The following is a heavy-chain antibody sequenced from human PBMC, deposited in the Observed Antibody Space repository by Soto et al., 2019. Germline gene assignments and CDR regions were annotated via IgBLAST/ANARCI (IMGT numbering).Heavy chain of an antibody. Sequence: QVQLQESGPGLVKPSQTLSLTCTVSGGSISSGDYYWSWIRQPPGKGLEWIGYIYYSGSTYYNPSLKNRVTISVDTSKNQFSMKLSSVTAADTAVYYCARQSTMVRGPPYNWFDPWGQGTLVTVSS. CDR2: IYYSGST. V-gene: IGHV4-30-4*01. CDR1: GGSISSGDYY. CDR3: ARQSTMVRGPPYNWFDP. J-gene: IGHJ5*02. D-gene: IGHD3-10*01.